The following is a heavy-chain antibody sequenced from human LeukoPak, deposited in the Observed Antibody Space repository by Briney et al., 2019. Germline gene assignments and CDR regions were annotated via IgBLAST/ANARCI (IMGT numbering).Heavy chain of an antibody. CDR2: ISSSGSTI. CDR1: GFTFSDYY. Sequence: PGGSLRLSCAASGFTFSDYYMSWIRQAPGKGLEWVSYISSSGSTIYYADSVKGRFTISRDNAKNSLYLQMNSLRAEDTAVYYCASGYCSGGSCYSPLNYYMDVWGKGTTVTGSS. D-gene: IGHD2-15*01. V-gene: IGHV3-11*01. CDR3: ASGYCSGGSCYSPLNYYMDV. J-gene: IGHJ6*03.